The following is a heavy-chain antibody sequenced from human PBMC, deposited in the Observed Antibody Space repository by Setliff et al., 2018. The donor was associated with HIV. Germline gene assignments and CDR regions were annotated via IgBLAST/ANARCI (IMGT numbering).Heavy chain of an antibody. J-gene: IGHJ4*02. V-gene: IGHV4-38-2*01. D-gene: IGHD1-26*01. Sequence: SETLSLTCAVSGYSISSGYYWGWVRQPPGKGLEWIGSIYHSGSTYYYPSLKSRVTISVDTSKNQFSLKLSSVTAADTAVYYCARGRYSGSYGYWGQGTLVTVSS. CDR2: IYHSGST. CDR1: GYSISSGYY. CDR3: ARGRYSGSYGY.